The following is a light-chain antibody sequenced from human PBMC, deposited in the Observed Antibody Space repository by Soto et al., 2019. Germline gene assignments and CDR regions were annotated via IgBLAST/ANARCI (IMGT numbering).Light chain of an antibody. V-gene: IGKV1-6*01. CDR3: LQDYKYPYT. Sequence: AIQMTQSPSSLSASVGDRVTITCRASQGIRDDLGWYQQKPGKAPKLLIYAASSLHSGVPSRFSGRVSGTDFPLTISSPQPEDFATYYCLQDYKYPYTFGQGTKLEIK. J-gene: IGKJ2*01. CDR2: AAS. CDR1: QGIRDD.